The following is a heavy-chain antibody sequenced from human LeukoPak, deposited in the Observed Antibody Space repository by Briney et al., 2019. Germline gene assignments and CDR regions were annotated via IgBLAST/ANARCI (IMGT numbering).Heavy chain of an antibody. Sequence: GGSLRLSCAASGFTFSSYAMHWVRQAPGKGLEWVSGISWNSGSIGYADSVKGRFTISRDNAKNSLYLQMNSLRAEDTALYYCAKVGDYGDYVSYWGQGTLVTVSS. CDR1: GFTFSSYA. J-gene: IGHJ4*02. CDR2: ISWNSGSI. CDR3: AKVGDYGDYVSY. D-gene: IGHD4-17*01. V-gene: IGHV3-9*01.